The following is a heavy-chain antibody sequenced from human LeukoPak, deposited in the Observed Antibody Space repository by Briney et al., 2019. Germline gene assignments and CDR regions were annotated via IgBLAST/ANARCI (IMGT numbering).Heavy chain of an antibody. CDR2: ISPYNGNT. J-gene: IGHJ3*02. CDR3: ARDAPLLAYCGGDCLDDAFDI. Sequence: ASVKVSCKASGYTFTSYGISWVRQAPGQGLEWMGWISPYNGNTNYAQKLQGRVTMTTDTSTSTAYMELRSLRSDDTAVYYCARDAPLLAYCGGDCLDDAFDIWGQGTMVTVSS. D-gene: IGHD2-21*02. V-gene: IGHV1-18*01. CDR1: GYTFTSYG.